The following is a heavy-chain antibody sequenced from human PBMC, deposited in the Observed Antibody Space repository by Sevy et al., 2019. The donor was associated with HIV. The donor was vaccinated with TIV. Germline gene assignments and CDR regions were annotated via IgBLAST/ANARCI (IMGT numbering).Heavy chain of an antibody. CDR3: ATDLGGSLPFDY. CDR2: FDPEDGET. J-gene: IGHJ4*02. V-gene: IGHV1-24*01. CDR1: GYTLTELS. Sequence: ASVKVSCKVSGYTLTELSMHWVRQAPGKGLEWMGGFDPEDGETIYAQKFQGRVTMTEDTSTDIAYMELSSLRSEDTAVYYCATDLGGSLPFDYWGQGTLVTVSS. D-gene: IGHD1-26*01.